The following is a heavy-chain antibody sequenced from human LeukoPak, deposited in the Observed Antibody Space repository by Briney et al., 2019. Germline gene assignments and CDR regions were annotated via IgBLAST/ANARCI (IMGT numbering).Heavy chain of an antibody. V-gene: IGHV4-34*01. J-gene: IGHJ5*02. CDR3: ARGPDGMFDP. CDR2: INHSGST. CDR1: GGSFSGYY. Sequence: SETLSLTCAVYGGSFSGYYWSWIRQPPGKGLEWIGEINHSGSTNYNPSLKSRVTISVDTSKNQFSLKLSSVTAADTAVYYCARGPDGMFDPWGQGTLVTVSS. D-gene: IGHD1-14*01.